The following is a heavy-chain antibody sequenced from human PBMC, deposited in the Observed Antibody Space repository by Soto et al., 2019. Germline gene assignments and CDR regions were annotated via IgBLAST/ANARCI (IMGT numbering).Heavy chain of an antibody. D-gene: IGHD6-6*01. Sequence: VGSLRLSCAASGFTFSSYAMSWVRQAPGKGLEWVSAISGSGGSTYYADSVKGRFTISRDNSKNTLYLQMNSLGAEDTAVYYCAKDKYSSSSGWFDPWGQGTLVTVSS. CDR3: AKDKYSSSSGWFDP. V-gene: IGHV3-23*01. J-gene: IGHJ5*02. CDR2: ISGSGGST. CDR1: GFTFSSYA.